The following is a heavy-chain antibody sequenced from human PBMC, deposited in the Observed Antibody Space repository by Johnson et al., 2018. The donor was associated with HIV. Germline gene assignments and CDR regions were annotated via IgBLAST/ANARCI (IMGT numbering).Heavy chain of an antibody. CDR2: IYSGGST. Sequence: EVQLVESGGGLVQPGGSLRLSCAASGFTVSSNYMSWVRQAPGKGLEWVSVIYSGGSTYYADSVKGRFTISRDNAKNSLYLQMNSLRAEDTAVYYCARDWVIGDAFDIWGQGTKVSVSS. CDR3: ARDWVIGDAFDI. CDR1: GFTVSSNY. V-gene: IGHV3-66*01. J-gene: IGHJ3*02. D-gene: IGHD2-21*01.